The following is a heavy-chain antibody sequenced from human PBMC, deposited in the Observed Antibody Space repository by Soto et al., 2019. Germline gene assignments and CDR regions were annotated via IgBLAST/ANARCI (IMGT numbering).Heavy chain of an antibody. V-gene: IGHV1-2*02. D-gene: IGHD2-15*01. CDR1: GYVFTGFY. CDR2: IFPNSGAT. CDR3: ARGRSLKWNWFDR. J-gene: IGHJ5*02. Sequence: ASVKVSCKASGYVFTGFYLHRVRQAPGQGLEWMGWIFPNSGATNYAQKFQGRVTLTRDTSLSTGYMDLTRLTSDDTAVYYCARGRSLKWNWFDRWGQGTLVTVSS.